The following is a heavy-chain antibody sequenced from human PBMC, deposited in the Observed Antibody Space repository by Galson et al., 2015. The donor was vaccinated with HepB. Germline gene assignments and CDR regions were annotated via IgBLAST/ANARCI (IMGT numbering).Heavy chain of an antibody. D-gene: IGHD2-2*01. Sequence: SLRLSCAASGFTLGTYAMSWVRQAPGKGLEWVSVISDSGGTTFYADSVKGRFTISRDNPQNTLYLQMNTLRAEDTAVYYCAKDRYCDSTSCVGIVDCWGQGTLVTVSS. CDR1: GFTLGTYA. V-gene: IGHV3-23*01. J-gene: IGHJ4*02. CDR3: AKDRYCDSTSCVGIVDC. CDR2: ISDSGGTT.